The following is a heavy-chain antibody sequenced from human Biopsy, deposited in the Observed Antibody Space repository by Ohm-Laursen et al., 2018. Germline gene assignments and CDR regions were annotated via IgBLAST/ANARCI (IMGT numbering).Heavy chain of an antibody. CDR1: GSTFTAFS. Sequence: ASVKVSCKSSGSTFTAFSVHWLRQAPGQGLEWMGWINPKSGDTDYQQNFQGRVSMTRDTSISTAYLDLSRLRSDDTAVYYCSRGRRHCSGTCSRWYFDLWGRGTLVTVSS. V-gene: IGHV1-2*02. CDR3: SRGRRHCSGTCSRWYFDL. CDR2: INPKSGDT. J-gene: IGHJ2*01. D-gene: IGHD2-2*01.